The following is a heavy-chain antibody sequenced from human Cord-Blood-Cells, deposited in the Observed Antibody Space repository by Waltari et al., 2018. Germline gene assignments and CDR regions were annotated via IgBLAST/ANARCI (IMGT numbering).Heavy chain of an antibody. Sequence: EVQLVQSGAEVKKPGESLKISCKGSGYSFTSYWIGWVRQMPGKGLEWMGIIYPWEFDNRYQPSFQGQGTSRADKSNRPGYPQWSSLKGCDPAKVFLGGGGLTGAGGSALDYWGQGTLVTVSS. V-gene: IGHV5-51*01. CDR1: GYSFTSYW. CDR3: GGGGLTGAGGSALDY. D-gene: IGHD3-16*01. J-gene: IGHJ4*02. CDR2: IYPWEFDN.